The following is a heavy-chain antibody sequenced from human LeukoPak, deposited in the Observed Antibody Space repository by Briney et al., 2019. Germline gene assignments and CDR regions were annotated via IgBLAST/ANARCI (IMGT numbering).Heavy chain of an antibody. Sequence: GGSLRLSCAASGFTFSNYGMHWVRQAPGKGLEWVAVISYDGSNKYYADSVKGRFTLSRDNSKNTLYLQMNSLRAEDTAVYYCVKDCYGSGSYPLFDYWGQGTLVTVSS. CDR2: ISYDGSNK. J-gene: IGHJ4*02. D-gene: IGHD3-10*01. CDR3: VKDCYGSGSYPLFDY. CDR1: GFTFSNYG. V-gene: IGHV3-30*18.